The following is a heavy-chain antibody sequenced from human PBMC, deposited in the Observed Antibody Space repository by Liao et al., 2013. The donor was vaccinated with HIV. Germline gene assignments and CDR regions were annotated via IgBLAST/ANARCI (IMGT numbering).Heavy chain of an antibody. Sequence: QLQLQESGPGLVKSSETLSLVCNISGDSISRYGNFWAWIRQPPGKGLEWIGSISNRGATFYGLSLRSRVSISRDMTTNQLFLSLISVTAADTAVYFCARARRHSAPDIWGQGTIVTVS. D-gene: IGHD1-1*01. CDR3: ARARRHSAPDI. CDR1: GDSISRYGNF. J-gene: IGHJ3*01. CDR2: ISNRGAT. V-gene: IGHV4-39*07.